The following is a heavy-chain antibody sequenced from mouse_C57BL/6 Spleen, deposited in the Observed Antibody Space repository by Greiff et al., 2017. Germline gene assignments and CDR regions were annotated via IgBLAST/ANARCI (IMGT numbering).Heavy chain of an antibody. J-gene: IGHJ2*01. Sequence: VQLQQPGAELVKPGASVKLSCKASGYTFTSYWMHWVKQRPGQGLEWIGMIHPNSGSTNYNEKFKSKATLTVDKSSSTAYMQLSSLTSEDSAVYYCARGGGYPYYFDYWGQGTTLTVSS. CDR3: ARGGGYPYYFDY. V-gene: IGHV1-64*01. CDR2: IHPNSGST. D-gene: IGHD2-2*01. CDR1: GYTFTSYW.